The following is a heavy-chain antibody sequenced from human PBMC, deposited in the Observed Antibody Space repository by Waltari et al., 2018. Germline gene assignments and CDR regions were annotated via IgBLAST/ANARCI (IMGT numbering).Heavy chain of an antibody. D-gene: IGHD7-27*01. CDR2: IYHSGST. CDR3: ARHETGAYFDY. V-gene: IGHV4-38-2*01. J-gene: IGHJ4*02. CDR1: GYSIRSGYY. Sequence: QVQLQESGPGLVKPSETLSLTCAVSGYSIRSGYYWGWIRQPPGKGLEWIGSIYHSGSTYYNPSLKSRVTISVDTSKNQFSLKLSSVTAADTAVYYCARHETGAYFDYWGQGTLVTVSS.